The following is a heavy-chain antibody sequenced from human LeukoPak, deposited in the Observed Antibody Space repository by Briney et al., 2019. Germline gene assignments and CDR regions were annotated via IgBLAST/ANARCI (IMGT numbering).Heavy chain of an antibody. Sequence: AGGSLRLSCAASGFTFSSYWMSWVRQAPGKGLEWVANIKQDGSEKYYVDSMKGRFTISRDNAKNSLYLQMNSLRGDDTAVYYCARSGYSHSWDYWGQGTLVTVSS. CDR2: IKQDGSEK. CDR3: ARSGYSHSWDY. D-gene: IGHD1-26*01. CDR1: GFTFSSYW. J-gene: IGHJ4*02. V-gene: IGHV3-7*03.